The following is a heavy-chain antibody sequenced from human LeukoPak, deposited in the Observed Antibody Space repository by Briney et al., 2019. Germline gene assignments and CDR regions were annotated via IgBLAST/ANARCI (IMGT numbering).Heavy chain of an antibody. Sequence: PGGSLRLSCTISGYFFPNAWLNWVRQPPGKGLEWIGEIYHSGSTNYNPSLKSRVTISVDKSKNQFSLKLSSVTAADTAVYYCARDLITMVRGVIIHWFDPWGQGTLVTVSS. J-gene: IGHJ5*02. CDR1: GYFFPNAW. CDR3: ARDLITMVRGVIIHWFDP. V-gene: IGHV4-4*02. CDR2: IYHSGST. D-gene: IGHD3-10*01.